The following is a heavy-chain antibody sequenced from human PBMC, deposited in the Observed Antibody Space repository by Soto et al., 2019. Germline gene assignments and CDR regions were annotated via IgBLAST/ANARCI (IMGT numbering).Heavy chain of an antibody. D-gene: IGHD6-6*01. CDR1: GYTFSTSG. CDR3: AREGPRPYYYYGMDV. Sequence: QAQLEQSGAEVKKPGASVKVSCKSSGYTFSTSGISWVRQAPGQGLEWMGWISTYNGDANYAQRFQGRVTMTTDTSTSTTFMELRSLRSDDTAVYYCAREGPRPYYYYGMDVW. CDR2: ISTYNGDA. V-gene: IGHV1-18*01. J-gene: IGHJ6*01.